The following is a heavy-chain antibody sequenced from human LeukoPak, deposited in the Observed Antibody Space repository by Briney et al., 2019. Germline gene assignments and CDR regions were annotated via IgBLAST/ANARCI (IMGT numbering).Heavy chain of an antibody. V-gene: IGHV1-3*01. D-gene: IGHD6-19*01. CDR1: GYTFTSYA. Sequence: GASVKVSCKASGYTFTSYAMHWVRQAPGQRLEWMGWINAGNGNTKYSQKFQGRVTITRDTSASTAYMELSSLRSEDTAVYYCARCAPPDSSGWYFVGWFDPWGQGTLVTVPS. CDR3: ARCAPPDSSGWYFVGWFDP. J-gene: IGHJ5*02. CDR2: INAGNGNT.